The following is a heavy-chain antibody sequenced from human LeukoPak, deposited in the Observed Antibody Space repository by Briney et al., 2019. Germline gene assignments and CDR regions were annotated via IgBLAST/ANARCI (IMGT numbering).Heavy chain of an antibody. CDR3: ARADEDTAMVSDYYGMDV. D-gene: IGHD5-18*01. CDR2: INPNSGGT. CDR1: GYTFTGYY. J-gene: IGHJ6*02. V-gene: IGHV1-2*02. Sequence: ASVKVSCKASGYTFTGYYMHWVRQAPGQGLEWMGWINPNSGGTNYAQKFQGRVTMTRDTSISTAYMELSRLRSEDTAVYYCARADEDTAMVSDYYGMDVWGQGTTVTVSS.